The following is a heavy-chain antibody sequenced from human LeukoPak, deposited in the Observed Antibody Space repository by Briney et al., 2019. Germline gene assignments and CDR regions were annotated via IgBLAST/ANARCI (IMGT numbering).Heavy chain of an antibody. V-gene: IGHV3-21*01. J-gene: IGHJ5*02. CDR1: GFTFRDYT. D-gene: IGHD6-6*01. CDR2: VSFGSSYI. Sequence: GGSLRLSCAASGFTFRDYTMNWVRQSPGKGLQWVSYVSFGSSYISYADSLKGRFTISRDDAKSSVYLEMTSLRAEDTAVYYCARASTEYSVTDGFDTWCPGTLVTVSS. CDR3: ARASTEYSVTDGFDT.